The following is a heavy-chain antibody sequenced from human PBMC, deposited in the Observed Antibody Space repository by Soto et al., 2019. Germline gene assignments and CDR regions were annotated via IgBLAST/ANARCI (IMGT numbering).Heavy chain of an antibody. CDR3: ASDSHCDGGNCPMGGFDM. Sequence: GESLKISCKGSGYSFTTYWIGWVRQMPGKGLEWMGFIYPGDSDTRYSPSFQGQVTISADTALSTTYLQWDTLKPSDTAIYFCASDSHCDGGNCPMGGFDMWGQGTMVTVS. CDR2: IYPGDSDT. V-gene: IGHV5-51*01. CDR1: GYSFTTYW. D-gene: IGHD2-15*01. J-gene: IGHJ3*02.